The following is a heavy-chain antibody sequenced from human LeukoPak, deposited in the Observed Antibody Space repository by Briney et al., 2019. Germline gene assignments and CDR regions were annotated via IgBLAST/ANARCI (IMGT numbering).Heavy chain of an antibody. CDR2: ISAYNGNT. J-gene: IGHJ5*02. D-gene: IGHD3-10*01. CDR3: ARDHGGRITMVRGVRWFDP. Sequence: ASVKVSCKASGYTFTSYGISWVRQAPGQGLEWMGWISAYNGNTNYAQKLQGRVTMTTDTSTSTAYMELRSLRSDDTAVYYCARDHGGRITMVRGVRWFDPWGQGTLVTVSS. V-gene: IGHV1-18*01. CDR1: GYTFTSYG.